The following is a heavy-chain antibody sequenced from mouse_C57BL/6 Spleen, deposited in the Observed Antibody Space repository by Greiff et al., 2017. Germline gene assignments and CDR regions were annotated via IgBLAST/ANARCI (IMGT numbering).Heavy chain of an antibody. CDR3: ARGWGFYAMDY. CDR2: IDPNSGGT. Sequence: VQLQQPGAELVKPGASVKLSCKASGYTFTSYWMHWVKQRPGRGLEWIGSIDPNSGGTKYNEKFKSKATLTVDKPTSTAYMQLSSLTSEDSAVYYCARGWGFYAMDYWGQGTSVTVSS. J-gene: IGHJ4*01. D-gene: IGHD3-1*01. V-gene: IGHV1-72*01. CDR1: GYTFTSYW.